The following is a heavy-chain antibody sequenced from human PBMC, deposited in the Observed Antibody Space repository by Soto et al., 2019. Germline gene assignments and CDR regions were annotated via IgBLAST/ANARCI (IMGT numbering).Heavy chain of an antibody. CDR3: AWGNDYGAAFVY. CDR2: IIPIFGTG. V-gene: IGHV1-69*05. Sequence: QVQLVQSGAEVKKPGSSVKVSCKASGGTFSSYAISWVRQAPGQGLEWMGGIIPIFGTGNYAQKYQGRVTRTPGESTSAAYMELGSLRSEDTAVYYGAWGNDYGAAFVYWGQGTLVTVSS. D-gene: IGHD4-17*01. J-gene: IGHJ4*02. CDR1: GGTFSSYA.